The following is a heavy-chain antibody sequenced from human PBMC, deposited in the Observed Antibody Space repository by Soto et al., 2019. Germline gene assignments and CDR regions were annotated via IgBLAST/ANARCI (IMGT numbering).Heavy chain of an antibody. CDR3: ARDPTYFYDRSGYYDY. Sequence: EVQLVESGGGLVQPGGSLRLSCAASGFTFSSYWMHWVRQAPGKGLVWVSRINSDGSSTSYADSVKGRFTISRDNAKNPLYLQMNSLRAEDTAVYCCARDPTYFYDRSGYYDYWGQGTLVTVSS. J-gene: IGHJ4*02. V-gene: IGHV3-74*01. CDR1: GFTFSSYW. CDR2: INSDGSST. D-gene: IGHD3-22*01.